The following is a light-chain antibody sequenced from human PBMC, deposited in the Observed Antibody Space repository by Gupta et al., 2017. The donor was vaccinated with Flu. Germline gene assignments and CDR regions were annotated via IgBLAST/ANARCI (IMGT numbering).Light chain of an antibody. Sequence: PSSLSASVGDSVTITCRASQRISSFLNWYQQKPGKAPNLLIYAASRLQSGVPSRFSGSGSKTDFTLTISRLQPEDFATYYCQHRHSTPWTFGQGTKVEIK. CDR3: QHRHSTPWT. V-gene: IGKV1-39*01. J-gene: IGKJ1*01. CDR2: AAS. CDR1: QRISSF.